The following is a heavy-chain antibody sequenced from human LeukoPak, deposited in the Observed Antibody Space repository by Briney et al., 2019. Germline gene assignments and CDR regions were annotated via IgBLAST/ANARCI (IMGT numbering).Heavy chain of an antibody. Sequence: PSETLSLTCTVSGGSISSSSYYWGWIRQPPGKGLEWIGSIYYSGSTYYNPSLKSRVTISVDTSKNQFSLKLSSVTAADTAVYYCARGMSRELIAAAGITLGNWFDPWGQGTLVTVSS. CDR2: IYYSGST. CDR1: GGSISSSSYY. V-gene: IGHV4-39*07. CDR3: ARGMSRELIAAAGITLGNWFDP. D-gene: IGHD6-13*01. J-gene: IGHJ5*02.